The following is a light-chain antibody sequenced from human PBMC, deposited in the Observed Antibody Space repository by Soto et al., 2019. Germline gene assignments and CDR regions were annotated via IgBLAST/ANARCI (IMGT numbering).Light chain of an antibody. J-gene: IGKJ4*01. CDR1: QSVTTF. CDR3: QQRTNWPLT. Sequence: EIVLTQSPVTLSLSPVERATLSCRASQSVTTFLAWDQQKPGQSPRLLLYDASKRATVFPARFSGSGSVTDCTLTICRLEPEDFAVYYCQQRTNWPLTFVGGTKVEIK. V-gene: IGKV3-11*01. CDR2: DAS.